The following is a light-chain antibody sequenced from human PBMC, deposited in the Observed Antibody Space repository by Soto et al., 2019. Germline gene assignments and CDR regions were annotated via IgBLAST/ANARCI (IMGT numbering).Light chain of an antibody. V-gene: IGLV2-14*03. CDR1: SNDIGAYDY. J-gene: IGLJ2*01. Sequence: QSALTQPASVSGSPGQSVTISCTGTSNDIGAYDYVSWYQQVPGKAPKLLIFDVNYRPSEISRRFSGSKSGNSASLTISALQPADEADYYCSAYTNANTLPFGGGTKLTVL. CDR3: SAYTNANTLP. CDR2: DVN.